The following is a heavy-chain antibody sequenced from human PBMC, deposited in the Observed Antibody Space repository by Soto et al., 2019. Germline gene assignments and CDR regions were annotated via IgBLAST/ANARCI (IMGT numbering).Heavy chain of an antibody. CDR1: GDTFTNYG. J-gene: IGHJ4*02. CDR3: ARDRSPYYYDSSDYPHY. CDR2: ISVYSGNT. Sequence: VASVKVSCKASGDTFTNYGFSWVRQAPGQGLEWRGWISVYSGNTNYAQNVQGRVTMTTDTSTSTAYMELRSLRSDDTAVYYCARDRSPYYYDSSDYPHYWGQGTLVTVSS. D-gene: IGHD3-22*01. V-gene: IGHV1-18*01.